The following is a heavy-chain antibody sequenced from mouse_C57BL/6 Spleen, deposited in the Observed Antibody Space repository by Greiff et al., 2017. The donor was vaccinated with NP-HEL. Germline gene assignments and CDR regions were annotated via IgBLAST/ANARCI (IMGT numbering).Heavy chain of an antibody. D-gene: IGHD2-10*01. V-gene: IGHV1-54*01. J-gene: IGHJ3*01. CDR1: GYAFTNYL. Sequence: QVQLQQSGAELVRPGTSVKVSCKASGYAFTNYLIEWVKQRPGQGLEWIGVINPGSGGTNYNEKFKGKATLTADKSSSTAYMQLSSLTSEDSAVYFCARSYSEGCAYWGQGTLVTVSA. CDR2: INPGSGGT. CDR3: ARSYSEGCAY.